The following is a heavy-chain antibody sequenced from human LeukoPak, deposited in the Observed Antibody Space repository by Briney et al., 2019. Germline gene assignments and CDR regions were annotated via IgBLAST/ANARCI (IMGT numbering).Heavy chain of an antibody. CDR1: GYTFTSYG. CDR3: AREEVRRAVAGYFDN. J-gene: IGHJ4*02. V-gene: IGHV1-18*01. D-gene: IGHD6-19*01. CDR2: ISVYNGNT. Sequence: ASVKVSCKASGYTFTSYGISWVRQAPGQGQEWMGWISVYNGNTNYAQKLQGRVTMTTDTSKSKVYMEVRRLRSDDTAVYYCAREEVRRAVAGYFDNWGQGTLVTVSS.